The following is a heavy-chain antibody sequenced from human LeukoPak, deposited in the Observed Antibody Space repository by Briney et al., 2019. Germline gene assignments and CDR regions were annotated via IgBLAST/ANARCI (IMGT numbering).Heavy chain of an antibody. J-gene: IGHJ4*02. CDR2: ISGSGGST. D-gene: IGHD6-6*01. CDR3: AKGGPVAARPYFDY. Sequence: GGSLRLSCAASGFTVSSNYMSWVRQAPGKGLEWVSTISGSGGSTYYADSVKGRFTISRDNSKNTLYLQMNSLRAEDTAVYYCAKGGPVAARPYFDYWGQGTLVTVSS. CDR1: GFTVSSNY. V-gene: IGHV3-23*01.